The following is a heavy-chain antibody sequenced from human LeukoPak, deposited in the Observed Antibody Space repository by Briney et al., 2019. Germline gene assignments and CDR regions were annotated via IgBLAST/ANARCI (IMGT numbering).Heavy chain of an antibody. CDR1: GGSIRSGGYY. CDR3: ARGLRPYYSLGPGEY. Sequence: SETLSLTCTVSGGSIRSGGYYWSWIRQHPGKGLEWIGYIYYSGDTSYNPSLKSRTTISLDTSKNQFSLKVSSVTAADTAVYYCARGLRPYYSLGPGEYWGQGTLVTVSS. J-gene: IGHJ4*02. CDR2: IYYSGDT. V-gene: IGHV4-31*03. D-gene: IGHD3-10*01.